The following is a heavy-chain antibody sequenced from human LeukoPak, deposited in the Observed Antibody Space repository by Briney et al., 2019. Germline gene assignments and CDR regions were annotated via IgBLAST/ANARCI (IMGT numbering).Heavy chain of an antibody. CDR1: GGSIINSNW. V-gene: IGHV4-4*02. CDR2: IDHSGST. J-gene: IGHJ2*01. CDR3: ARGVVEMATRYFDL. Sequence: SGTLSLTCAVSGGSIINSNWWSWVRQPPGKGLEWIGEIDHSGSTSYNPSLKSRVTTSVDRSQNQFSLRLSTVAAADTAVYYCARGVVEMATRYFDLWGRGTLVTVSS. D-gene: IGHD5-24*01.